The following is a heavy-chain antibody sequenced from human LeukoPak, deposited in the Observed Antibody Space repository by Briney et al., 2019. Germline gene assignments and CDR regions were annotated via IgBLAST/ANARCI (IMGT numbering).Heavy chain of an antibody. V-gene: IGHV4-4*07. Sequence: PSETLSLTCTVSGGSISSYYWSWIRQPPGKGLEWIGRIYTSGSTNYNPSLKSRVTMSVDTSKNQFSLKLSSVTAADTAVYYCAGAAAGNPVDYYYYYYYMDVWGKGTTVTISS. CDR2: IYTSGST. CDR1: GGSISSYY. J-gene: IGHJ6*03. D-gene: IGHD6-13*01. CDR3: AGAAAGNPVDYYYYYYYMDV.